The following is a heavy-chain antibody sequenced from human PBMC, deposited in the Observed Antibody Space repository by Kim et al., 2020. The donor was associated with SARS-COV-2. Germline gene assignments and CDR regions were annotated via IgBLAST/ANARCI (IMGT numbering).Heavy chain of an antibody. CDR2: ISAYNGNV. Sequence: ASVKVSCKASGYTFTSFGITWLRQAPGQGLEWMGWISAYNGNVNYAQKYQGRVTMTTDTSTSIAYMDLTGLRSDDTAVFYCVRALGDSSSWFMDYWGQGTLVIVSS. CDR3: VRALGDSSSWFMDY. D-gene: IGHD6-13*01. V-gene: IGHV1-18*01. CDR1: GYTFTSFG. J-gene: IGHJ4*02.